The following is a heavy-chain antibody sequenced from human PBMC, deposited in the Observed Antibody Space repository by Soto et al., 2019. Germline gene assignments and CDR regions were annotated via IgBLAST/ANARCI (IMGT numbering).Heavy chain of an antibody. D-gene: IGHD6-13*01. CDR3: AYSSTPFDY. J-gene: IGHJ4*02. CDR1: GGSISSSIYY. V-gene: IGHV4-39*01. CDR2: IFYSGST. Sequence: PSETLSLTCTVSGGSISSSIYYGGWIRQPPGKGLEWIGSIFYSGSTYYNPSLKSRVTISVDTSKNQFSLKLYSVTAADTAVYYCAYSSTPFDYWGQGTLVTVSS.